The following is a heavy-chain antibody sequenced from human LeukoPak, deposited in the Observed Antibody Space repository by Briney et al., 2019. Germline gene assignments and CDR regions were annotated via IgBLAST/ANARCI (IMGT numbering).Heavy chain of an antibody. D-gene: IGHD2-15*01. V-gene: IGHV1-46*01. CDR2: INPSGGST. J-gene: IGHJ6*02. CDR1: GYTFTSYY. Sequence: PRASVKVSCKASGYTFTSYYMHWVRQAPGQGLEWMGIINPSGGSTSYAQKFQGRVTMTRDTSTSTVYMELSSLRSEDTAVYYCARDWIVVVVAATSNLHEESSDYYGMDVWGQGTTVTVSS. CDR3: ARDWIVVVVAATSNLHEESSDYYGMDV.